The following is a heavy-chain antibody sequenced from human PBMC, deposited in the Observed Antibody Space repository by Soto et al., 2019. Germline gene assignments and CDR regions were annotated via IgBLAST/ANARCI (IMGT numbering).Heavy chain of an antibody. J-gene: IGHJ4*02. V-gene: IGHV1-18*01. CDR3: ASEDTAMDFDY. CDR2: ISAYNGNT. CDR1: GYTFTSYG. D-gene: IGHD5-18*01. Sequence: ASVKVSCKASGYTFTSYGISWVRQAPGQGLEWMGWISAYNGNTNYAQKLQGRVTMTTDKSTSTAYMELRSLRADDTAVYYCASEDTAMDFDYWGQGTLVTVSS.